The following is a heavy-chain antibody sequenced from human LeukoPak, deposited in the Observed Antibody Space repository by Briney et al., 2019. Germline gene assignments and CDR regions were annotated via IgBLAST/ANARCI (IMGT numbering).Heavy chain of an antibody. CDR1: GFTFSSYS. J-gene: IGHJ4*02. CDR2: ISSSSSYI. CDR3: AKVLGGQWLIDY. D-gene: IGHD6-19*01. Sequence: PGGSLRLSCAASGFTFSSYSMNWVRQAPGKGLEWVSSISSSSSYIYYADSVKGRFTISRDNARNSLYLQMNSLRAEDTAVYYCAKVLGGQWLIDYWGQGTLVTVSS. V-gene: IGHV3-21*04.